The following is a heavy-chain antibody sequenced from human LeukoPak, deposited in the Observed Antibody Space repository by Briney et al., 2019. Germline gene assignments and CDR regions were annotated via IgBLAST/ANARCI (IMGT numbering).Heavy chain of an antibody. CDR1: GFTPCSYA. V-gene: IGHV3-23*01. CDR3: AKDLAAAAH. CDR2: ISGSGGGT. Sequence: GSLSLSSAASGFTPCSYAISSGARAPGKGVEWVSAISGSGGGTSYADSVKGRVPISRDNSKNTLYLQMNRLRAEDTAVYYCAKDLAAAAHWGRGTLVTVSS. J-gene: IGHJ4*02. D-gene: IGHD6-13*01.